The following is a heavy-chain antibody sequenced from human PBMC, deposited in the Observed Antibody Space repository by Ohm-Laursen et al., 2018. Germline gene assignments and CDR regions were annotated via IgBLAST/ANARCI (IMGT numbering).Heavy chain of an antibody. Sequence: SETLSLTCTISGGSISNYYWSWIRQPPGKGLEWIGYIYFSGGTIYNPSLKSRVTISGDTPKNQFSLKLSSVTAADTAVYYCAAYSTSWYVFDYWGQGTLVTVSS. J-gene: IGHJ4*02. CDR1: GGSISNYY. CDR2: IYFSGGT. CDR3: AAYSTSWYVFDY. V-gene: IGHV4-59*08. D-gene: IGHD6-13*01.